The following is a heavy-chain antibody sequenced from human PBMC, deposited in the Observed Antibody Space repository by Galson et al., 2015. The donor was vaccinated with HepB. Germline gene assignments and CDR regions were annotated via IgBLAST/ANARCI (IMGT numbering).Heavy chain of an antibody. CDR3: ARDVIQYQLLYAFDY. CDR2: ISAYNGNT. V-gene: IGHV1-18*01. D-gene: IGHD2-2*02. Sequence: SVKVSCKASGYTSTSYGISWVRQAPGQGLEWMGWISAYNGNTNYAQKLQGRVTMTTDTSTSTAYMELSSLRSDDTAVYYCARDVIQYQLLYAFDYWGKGTLVTVAS. J-gene: IGHJ4*02. CDR1: GYTSTSYG.